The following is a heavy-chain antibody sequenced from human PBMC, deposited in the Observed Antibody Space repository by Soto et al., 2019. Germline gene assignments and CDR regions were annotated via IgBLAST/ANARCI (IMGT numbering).Heavy chain of an antibody. CDR2: ISWDSGSV. V-gene: IGHV3-9*01. D-gene: IGHD3-3*01. Sequence: DVQLVESGGGLVQPGRSLRLSCSASGFTFEDYVMHWVRQAPGKGLEWVSRISWDSGSVAYADSVKGRFTISRDNAKNSLYLPMTSLRPDDTAVYYCTKDFTIFSVVGAFDVWGQGTMVTVSS. CDR1: GFTFEDYV. J-gene: IGHJ3*01. CDR3: TKDFTIFSVVGAFDV.